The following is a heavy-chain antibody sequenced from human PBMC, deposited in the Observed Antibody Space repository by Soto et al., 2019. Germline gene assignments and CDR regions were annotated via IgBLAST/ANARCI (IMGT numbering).Heavy chain of an antibody. Sequence: EVHLVESGGGLVQPGGSLRLSCAASGFTFSDHHMDWVRQAPGKGLEWVGRTRNKANSYTTEYAASVKGRFTISRDDSNYSRYMKMNGRKTEMTAVYYCSKDLGSWGQGTLVTVSS. CDR3: SKDLGS. CDR2: TRNKANSYTT. CDR1: GFTFSDHH. J-gene: IGHJ5*02. V-gene: IGHV3-72*01.